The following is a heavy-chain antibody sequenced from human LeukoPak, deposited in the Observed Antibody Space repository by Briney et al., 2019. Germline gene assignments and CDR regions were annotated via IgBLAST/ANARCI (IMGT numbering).Heavy chain of an antibody. V-gene: IGHV5-51*01. CDR3: ARPYCSGGSCYSFSFDY. CDR2: IYPGDSDT. J-gene: IGHJ4*02. CDR1: GYSFTSYW. Sequence: GAALQISCKGSGYSFTSYWIGRGRQLPGKGLEGMGIIYPGDSDTRYSPSFQGQVTISADKSISTAYLQWSSLNASDTAMYYCARPYCSGGSCYSFSFDYWGQGTLVTVSS. D-gene: IGHD2-15*01.